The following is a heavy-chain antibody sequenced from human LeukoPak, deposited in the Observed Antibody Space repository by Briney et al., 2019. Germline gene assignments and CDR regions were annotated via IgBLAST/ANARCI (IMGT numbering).Heavy chain of an antibody. D-gene: IGHD1-26*01. V-gene: IGHV1-69*06. CDR2: IIPIFGTA. CDR1: GGTFSNYA. J-gene: IGHJ3*02. CDR3: ARGGPGWELLLRGYAFDI. Sequence: SVKVSCKASGGTFSNYAISWVRQAPGQGLEWMGGIIPIFGTANYAQKFRGRVTITADKSTRTAYMELSSLRSEDTAVYYCARGGPGWELLLRGYAFDIWGQGTMVTVSS.